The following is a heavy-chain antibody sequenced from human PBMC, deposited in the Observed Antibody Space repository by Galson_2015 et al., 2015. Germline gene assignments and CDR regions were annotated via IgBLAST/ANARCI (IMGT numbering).Heavy chain of an antibody. CDR2: K. V-gene: IGHV3-33*01. D-gene: IGHD4-17*01. J-gene: IGHJ3*02. Sequence: KYYADSVKGRFTISRDNSKNTLYLQMNSLRAEDTAVYYCARVGADYGDSTPLDAFDIWGQGTMVTVSS. CDR3: ARVGADYGDSTPLDAFDI.